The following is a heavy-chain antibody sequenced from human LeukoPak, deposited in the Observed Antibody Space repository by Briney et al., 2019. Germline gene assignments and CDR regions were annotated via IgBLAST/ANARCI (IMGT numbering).Heavy chain of an antibody. Sequence: KPSETLSLTCTVSGGSISSGSYYWSWIRQPAGKGLEWIGHIYTSGGTNYNPSLKSRVTISVDTSKNQFSLKLSSVTAADTAVYYCARASHDYGDYSHFDYWGQGTLVTVSS. CDR3: ARASHDYGDYSHFDY. CDR2: IYTSGGT. D-gene: IGHD4-17*01. CDR1: GGSISSGSYY. J-gene: IGHJ4*02. V-gene: IGHV4-61*09.